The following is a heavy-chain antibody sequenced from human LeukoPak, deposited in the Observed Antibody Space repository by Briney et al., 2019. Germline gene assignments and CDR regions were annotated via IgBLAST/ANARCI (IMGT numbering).Heavy chain of an antibody. CDR3: ATAIAAAGNY. V-gene: IGHV3-30*04. CDR2: ISYDGSNK. Sequence: PGGSLRLSCAASGFTFSNYAMHWVRQAPGKGLEWVTLISYDGSNKYCADSVKGRFSISRDNSKNTLYLQMDSLRAEDTALYYCATAIAAAGNYWGQGTLVTVSS. D-gene: IGHD6-13*01. CDR1: GFTFSNYA. J-gene: IGHJ4*02.